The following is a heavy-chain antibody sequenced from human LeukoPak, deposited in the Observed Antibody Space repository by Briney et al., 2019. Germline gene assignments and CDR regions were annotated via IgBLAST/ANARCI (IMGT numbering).Heavy chain of an antibody. CDR1: GGSFSGYY. D-gene: IGHD4-11*01. Sequence: SETLSLTCAVYGGSFSGYYWSWIRQPPGKGLEWIGEINHSGSTNYNPSLKSRVTISVDTSKNEVSLVLPSLTAADTAVYYCARGLDRSKTGYWGQGALVTVSS. J-gene: IGHJ4*02. V-gene: IGHV4-34*01. CDR2: INHSGST. CDR3: ARGLDRSKTGY.